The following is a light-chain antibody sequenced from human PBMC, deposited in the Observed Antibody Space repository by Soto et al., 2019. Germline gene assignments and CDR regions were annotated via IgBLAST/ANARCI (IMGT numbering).Light chain of an antibody. CDR1: QSVSSSY. V-gene: IGKV3-20*01. CDR2: GAS. J-gene: IGKJ3*01. CDR3: QQYGSSSFT. Sequence: EIVLTQSPGTLSLSPGERATLSCRASQSVSSSYLAWYQQKPGQAPRLLIYGASSSATGIPDRFSGSGSGTDFTLTISSLEPEDFAVYDCQQYGSSSFTFGPGTKVDIK.